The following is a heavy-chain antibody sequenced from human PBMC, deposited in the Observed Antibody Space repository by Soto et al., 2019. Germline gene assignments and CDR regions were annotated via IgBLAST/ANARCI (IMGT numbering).Heavy chain of an antibody. Sequence: SLRLSCAASGFTFSSYGMHWVRQAPGKGLEWVAVTWYDGSNKYYADSVKGRFAISRDNSKNTLYLQMNSLRAEDTAVYYCARGGDIVVPINWFDPWGQGTLVTVSS. CDR1: GFTFSSYG. J-gene: IGHJ5*02. CDR3: ARGGDIVVPINWFDP. CDR2: TWYDGSNK. D-gene: IGHD2-15*01. V-gene: IGHV3-33*01.